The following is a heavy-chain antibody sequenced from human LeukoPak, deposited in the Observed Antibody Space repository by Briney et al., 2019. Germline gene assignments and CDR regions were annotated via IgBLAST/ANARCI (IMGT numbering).Heavy chain of an antibody. CDR2: ISYSGVT. Sequence: LETLSLTCTVSGGSISGYYWTWIRLPLGRGLDWVGLISYSGVTMYNSSLQSRVTMSLDASNSQSSLKLSSVTAADTAIYYCARTPIHYYDSGKPWWTGFDIWGQGAMVTVSS. J-gene: IGHJ3*02. V-gene: IGHV4-59*01. CDR1: GGSISGYY. CDR3: ARTPIHYYDSGKPWWTGFDI. D-gene: IGHD3-10*01.